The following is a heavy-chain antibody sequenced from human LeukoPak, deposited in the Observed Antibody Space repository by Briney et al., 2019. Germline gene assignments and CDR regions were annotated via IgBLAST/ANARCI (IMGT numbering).Heavy chain of an antibody. D-gene: IGHD6-19*01. J-gene: IGHJ3*02. CDR2: TYYRSKWYN. V-gene: IGHV6-1*01. CDR3: ARADPTGYSSGSDAFDI. Sequence: SQTPSLTCAISGDSVSSNSAAWNWIRQSPSRGLEWLGRTYYRSKWYNDYAVSVKCRITINPDTSKNQFSLQLNSVTPEDTAVYYCARADPTGYSSGSDAFDIWGQGTMVTVSS. CDR1: GDSVSSNSAA.